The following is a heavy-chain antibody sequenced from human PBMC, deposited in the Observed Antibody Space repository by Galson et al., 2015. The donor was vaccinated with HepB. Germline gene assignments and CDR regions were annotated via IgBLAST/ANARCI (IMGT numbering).Heavy chain of an antibody. D-gene: IGHD2-21*02. CDR1: GGTFSSYA. V-gene: IGHV1-69*13. Sequence: SVKVSCKASGGTFSSYAISWVRQAPGQGLEWMGGIIPIFGTANYAQKFQGRVTITADESTSTAYMELSSLRSEDTAVYYCARGGGIVVVTADSYFDYWGQGTLVTVSS. CDR2: IIPIFGTA. CDR3: ARGGGIVVVTADSYFDY. J-gene: IGHJ4*02.